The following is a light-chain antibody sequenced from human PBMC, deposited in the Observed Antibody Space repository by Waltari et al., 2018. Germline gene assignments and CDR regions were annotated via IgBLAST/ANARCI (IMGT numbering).Light chain of an antibody. Sequence: EIVMTQSPVTLSVSPVERVTLSCRASQSIGSHLAWYQQKPGQPPRLLIYGASTRASGIPARFSGSGSETDFTLTISSLQSEDSALYYCQQYHNWPRGMFGQGTKVEFK. CDR1: QSIGSH. J-gene: IGKJ1*01. V-gene: IGKV3-15*01. CDR3: QQYHNWPRGM. CDR2: GAS.